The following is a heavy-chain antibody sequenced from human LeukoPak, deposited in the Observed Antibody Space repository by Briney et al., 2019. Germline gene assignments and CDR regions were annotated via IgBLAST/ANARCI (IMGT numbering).Heavy chain of an antibody. D-gene: IGHD5-18*01. CDR1: GFTFSSYG. J-gene: IGHJ4*02. V-gene: IGHV3-30*02. Sequence: GGSLRLSCAASGFTFSSYGMHWVRQAPGKGLEWVAFIRYDGSNKYYADSVKGRFTISRDNAKNSLYLQMNSLRAEDTAVYYCARVVSQLWSNRDDFWGQGTLVTVSS. CDR2: IRYDGSNK. CDR3: ARVVSQLWSNRDDF.